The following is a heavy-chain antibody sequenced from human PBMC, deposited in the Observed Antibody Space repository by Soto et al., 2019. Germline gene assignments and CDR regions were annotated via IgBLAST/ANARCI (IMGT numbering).Heavy chain of an antibody. Sequence: GGSLRLSCAASGFTFDDYTMHWVRQAPGKGLEWVSLISWDGGSTYYADSVKGRFTISRDNSKNSLYLQMNSLRTEDTDLYYCAKEIASRYCTNGVCYAVLFDYWGQGTLVTVSS. CDR3: AKEIASRYCTNGVCYAVLFDY. V-gene: IGHV3-43*01. J-gene: IGHJ4*02. CDR2: ISWDGGST. D-gene: IGHD2-8*01. CDR1: GFTFDDYT.